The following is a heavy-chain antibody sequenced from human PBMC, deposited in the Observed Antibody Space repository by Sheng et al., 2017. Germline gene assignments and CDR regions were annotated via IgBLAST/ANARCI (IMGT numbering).Heavy chain of an antibody. D-gene: IGHD3-22*01. Sequence: EVQLVESGGGLVQPGGSLRLSCAASGFTFSSYEMNWVRQAPGKGLEWVSYISSSGSTIYYADSVKGRFTISRDNAKNSLYLQMNSLRAEDTAVYYCARLDSSGYWRFDYWGQGTLVTVSS. V-gene: IGHV3-48*03. CDR2: ISSSGSTI. CDR3: ARLDSSGYWRFDY. CDR1: GFTFSSYE. J-gene: IGHJ4*02.